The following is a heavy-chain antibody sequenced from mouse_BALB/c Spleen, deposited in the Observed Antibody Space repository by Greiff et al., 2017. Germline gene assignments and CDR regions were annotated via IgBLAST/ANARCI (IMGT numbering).Heavy chain of an antibody. Sequence: QVQLLQPGAELVKPGASVKLSCTASGYTFTSYWMHWVKQRPGQGLEWIGEIIPRNGSTNYNEKFTSKATLTVDKSTNTAYMQLSSMTSEDSAVYYCARSERGAMDYWGQGTSVTVSS. CDR3: ARSERGAMDY. V-gene: IGHV1S81*02. J-gene: IGHJ4*01. CDR2: IIPRNGST. CDR1: GYTFTSYW.